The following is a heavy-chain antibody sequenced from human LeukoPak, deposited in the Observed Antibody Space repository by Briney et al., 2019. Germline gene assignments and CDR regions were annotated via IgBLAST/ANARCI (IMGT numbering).Heavy chain of an antibody. D-gene: IGHD2-2*01. Sequence: PGGSLRLSCAASGFTFDDYGMSWVRQAPGKGLHWLSGINCNGGSTGYADSVKGRFTISRDNAKNSLYLQMGSLRAEDTAFYYCAREGYCSVTSCAYAMDVWGQGTTVTVSS. CDR1: GFTFDDYG. V-gene: IGHV3-20*04. J-gene: IGHJ6*02. CDR2: INCNGGST. CDR3: AREGYCSVTSCAYAMDV.